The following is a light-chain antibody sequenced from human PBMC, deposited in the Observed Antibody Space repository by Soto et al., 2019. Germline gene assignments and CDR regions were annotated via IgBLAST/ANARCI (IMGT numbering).Light chain of an antibody. Sequence: DIQITQSPSTLSGSVGDRVTITCRASQTISSWLAWYRQKPGKAPKLLIYDASALQRGVPSRFSGSGSGTKFTLTIASLQPDDFATYYCQQAASFTITFGQGTRLEIK. CDR3: QQAASFTIT. V-gene: IGKV1-5*01. CDR1: QTISSW. CDR2: DAS. J-gene: IGKJ5*01.